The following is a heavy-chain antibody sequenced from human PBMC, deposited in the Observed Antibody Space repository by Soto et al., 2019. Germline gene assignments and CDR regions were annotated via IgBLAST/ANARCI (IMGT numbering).Heavy chain of an antibody. CDR1: GGTFSSYA. CDR3: ARDPSYGHDPMXDY. D-gene: IGHD5-18*01. CDR2: IIPIFGTA. Sequence: QVQLVQSGAEVKKPGSSVKVSCKASGGTFSSYAISWVRQAPGQGLEWMGGIIPIFGTANYAQKFQGRVTITADKSTSTAYMELSSLRSEDXXXYYCARDPSYGHDPMXDYWGQGTLVTVSS. V-gene: IGHV1-69*06. J-gene: IGHJ4*02.